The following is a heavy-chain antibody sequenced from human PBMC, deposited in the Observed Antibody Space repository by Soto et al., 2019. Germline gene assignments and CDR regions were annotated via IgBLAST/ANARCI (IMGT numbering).Heavy chain of an antibody. CDR2: ISGSGGST. V-gene: IGHV3-23*01. CDR1: GFTFSSYA. D-gene: IGHD6-19*01. J-gene: IGHJ5*02. CDR3: ASHPDESSGWYMWFDP. Sequence: GESLKISCAASGFTFSSYAMSWVRQAPGKGLEWVSAISGSGGSTYYADSVKGRFTISRDNSKNTLYLQMNSLRAEDTAVYYCASHPDESSGWYMWFDPWGQGTLVTVSS.